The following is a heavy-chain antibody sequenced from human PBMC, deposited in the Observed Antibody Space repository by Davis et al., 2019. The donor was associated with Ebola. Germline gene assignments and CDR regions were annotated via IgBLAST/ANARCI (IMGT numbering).Heavy chain of an antibody. CDR3: ASFGWTSRGIEY. CDR2: TYYNSKWYY. CDR1: GDSVSGKNGA. Sequence: HSQTLSLTCAISGDSVSGKNGAWNWIRQSPSRGLEWLGRTYYNSKWYYDYALSVKSRLTINPDTSRNQLSLQLNSVTPEDTAVYYCASFGWTSRGIEYWGQGTLVTVSS. J-gene: IGHJ4*02. V-gene: IGHV6-1*01. D-gene: IGHD6-19*01.